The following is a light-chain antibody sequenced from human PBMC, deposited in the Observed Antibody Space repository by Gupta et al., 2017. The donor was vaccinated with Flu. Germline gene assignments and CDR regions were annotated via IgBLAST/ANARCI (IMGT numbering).Light chain of an antibody. Sequence: QSVLTQPPSVSAAPGQKVTISCSGSSSNIGNNYVSCYQQLPGTAPKLLIYENNKLPSGIPARFSGSKSGTSATLGITGLQTGDEADYYCGTWDSSLSAGGVVFGGGTKLTVL. V-gene: IGLV1-51*02. CDR3: GTWDSSLSAGGVV. J-gene: IGLJ2*01. CDR2: ENN. CDR1: SSNIGNNY.